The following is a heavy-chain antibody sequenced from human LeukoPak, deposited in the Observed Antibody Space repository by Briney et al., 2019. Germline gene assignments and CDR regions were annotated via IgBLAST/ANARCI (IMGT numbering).Heavy chain of an antibody. CDR1: GGSISSGGYY. D-gene: IGHD6-6*01. V-gene: IGHV4-31*03. CDR3: ARGFSSSSGPYFDY. CDR2: IYYSGST. J-gene: IGHJ4*02. Sequence: PSQTLSLTCTVSGGSISSGGYYWSWIRQHPGKGLEWIGYIYYSGSTYYNPSLKSRVTISVDTSKNQFSLKLSSVTAADTAVYYCARGFSSSSGPYFDYWGQGTPVTVSS.